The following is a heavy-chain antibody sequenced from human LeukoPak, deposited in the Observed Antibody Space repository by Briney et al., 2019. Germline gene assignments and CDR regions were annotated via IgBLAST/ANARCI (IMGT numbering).Heavy chain of an antibody. CDR3: ARAYSNWSDP. V-gene: IGHV4-38-2*01. Sequence: SETLSLTCAVSGYSISSGYYWGWIRQPPGKGLEWLGSIYHSGSTYNNPSLKSRVTMSVDTSKNQFSLKLTSVTAADTAVYYCARAYSNWSDPWGQGTLVTVSS. D-gene: IGHD4-11*01. CDR2: IYHSGST. J-gene: IGHJ5*02. CDR1: GYSISSGYY.